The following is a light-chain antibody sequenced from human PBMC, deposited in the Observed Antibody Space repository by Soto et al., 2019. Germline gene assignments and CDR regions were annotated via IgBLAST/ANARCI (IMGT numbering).Light chain of an antibody. Sequence: QSVLTQPPSASGTPGQRVTISCSGSSSNIGTDDVFWYLQFPGTAPKLLIYRNNQRPSGVSDRFSGSKSGTSASLAISGLRSEDEADYDCAAWDASLSGYVFGTGTKLTVL. V-gene: IGLV1-47*01. CDR3: AAWDASLSGYV. J-gene: IGLJ1*01. CDR2: RNN. CDR1: SSNIGTDD.